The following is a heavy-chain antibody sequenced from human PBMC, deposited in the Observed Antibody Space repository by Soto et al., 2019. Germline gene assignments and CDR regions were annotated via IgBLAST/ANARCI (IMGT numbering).Heavy chain of an antibody. Sequence: PEGSLRLSCSAAGFTFSSYSMNWVRQAPGKGLEWVSYISSSSSTIYYADSVKGRFTISRDNAKNSLYLQMNSLRAEDTAVYYCARDRLEYYDFWSGYLAPSSYSYMDAWGKENXVTVSS. J-gene: IGHJ6*03. V-gene: IGHV3-48*01. CDR3: ARDRLEYYDFWSGYLAPSSYSYMDA. CDR1: GFTFSSYS. CDR2: ISSSSSTI. D-gene: IGHD3-3*01.